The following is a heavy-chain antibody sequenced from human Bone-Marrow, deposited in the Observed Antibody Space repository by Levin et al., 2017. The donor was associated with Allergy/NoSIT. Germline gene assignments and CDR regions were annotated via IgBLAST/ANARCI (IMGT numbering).Heavy chain of an antibody. D-gene: IGHD3-9*01. Sequence: GESLKISCAASGFTFSSYAMSWVRQAPGKGLEWVSAISGSGGSTYYADSVKGRFTISRDNSKNTLYLQMNSLRAEDTAVYYCAKDSFDYWAGDDYWGQGTLVTVSS. J-gene: IGHJ4*02. V-gene: IGHV3-23*01. CDR2: ISGSGGST. CDR3: AKDSFDYWAGDDY. CDR1: GFTFSSYA.